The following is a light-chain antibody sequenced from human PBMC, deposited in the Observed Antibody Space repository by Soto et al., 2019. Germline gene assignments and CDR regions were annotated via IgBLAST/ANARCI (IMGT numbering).Light chain of an antibody. Sequence: IRMTESPSSLSASTVYRVSITFLASQGISSYLAWYQQKPGKAPKLLIYAASTLQSGVPSRFSGSGSGTDFTLTISCLQSEDFATYYCQQYYSYPWTFGQGTKVDIK. CDR1: QGISSY. J-gene: IGKJ1*01. CDR2: AAS. CDR3: QQYYSYPWT. V-gene: IGKV1-8*01.